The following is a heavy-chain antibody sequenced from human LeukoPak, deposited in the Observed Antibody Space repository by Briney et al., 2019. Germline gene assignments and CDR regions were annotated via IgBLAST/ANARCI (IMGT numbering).Heavy chain of an antibody. CDR1: GFTFSSYS. CDR3: ARDHSYGFLN. Sequence: GRSLRLSCAASGFTFSSYSMNWVRQAPGRGLEWVSYISGSSRPIYYADSVKGRFTISRDNAKNSLYLQMNSLRAEDTAVYYCARDHSYGFLNWGQGTLVTVSS. J-gene: IGHJ4*02. V-gene: IGHV3-48*01. CDR2: ISGSSRPI. D-gene: IGHD5-18*01.